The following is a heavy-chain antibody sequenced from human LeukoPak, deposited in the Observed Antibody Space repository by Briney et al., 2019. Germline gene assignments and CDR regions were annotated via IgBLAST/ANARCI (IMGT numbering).Heavy chain of an antibody. D-gene: IGHD2-2*01. CDR1: GGSISSGGYS. CDR3: ARGFPASSTSWRNFDY. J-gene: IGHJ4*02. Sequence: PSQTLSLTCAVSGGSISSGGYSWSWIRQPPGKGLEWIGYIYHSGSTNYNPSLKSRVTISVDTSKNQFSLKLSSVTAADTAVYYCARGFPASSTSWRNFDYWGQGTLVTVSS. CDR2: IYHSGST. V-gene: IGHV4-30-2*01.